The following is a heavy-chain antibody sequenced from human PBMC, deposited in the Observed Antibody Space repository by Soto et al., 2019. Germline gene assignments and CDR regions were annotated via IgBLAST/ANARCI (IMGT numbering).Heavy chain of an antibody. D-gene: IGHD6-13*01. CDR1: GGTFSSYT. Sequence: GTSVKVSCKAPGGTFSSYTISWVRQAPGQGLEWMGRIIPILGIANYAQKFQGRVTITADKSTSTAYMELSSLRSEDTAVYYCASILGIAAAGTQFDYWGQGTLVTVSS. CDR2: IIPILGIA. V-gene: IGHV1-69*02. J-gene: IGHJ4*02. CDR3: ASILGIAAAGTQFDY.